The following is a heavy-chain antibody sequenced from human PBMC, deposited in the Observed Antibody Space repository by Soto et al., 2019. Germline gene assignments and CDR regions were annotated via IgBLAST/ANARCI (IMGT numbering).Heavy chain of an antibody. D-gene: IGHD3-3*01. J-gene: IGHJ6*03. Sequence: GGSLRLSCAASGFTFSSYSMNWVRQAPGKGLEWVAVIWYDGSNKYYADSVKGRFTISRDNSKNTLYLQMNSLRAEDTAVYYCASIGWSHYYYYMDVWGKGTTVTVSS. CDR1: GFTFSSYS. CDR2: IWYDGSNK. V-gene: IGHV3-33*08. CDR3: ASIGWSHYYYYMDV.